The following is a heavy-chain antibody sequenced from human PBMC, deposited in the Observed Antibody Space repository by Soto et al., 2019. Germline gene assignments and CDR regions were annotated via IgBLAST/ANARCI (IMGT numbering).Heavy chain of an antibody. V-gene: IGHV3-66*01. D-gene: IGHD3-3*01. CDR3: ARSSYYDFWGGYGN. CDR1: GFTFSSNY. J-gene: IGHJ4*02. Sequence: EVQLVESGGGLVQPGGSLRLSCAASGFTFSSNYMSWVRQAPGKGLEWVPVIYSGGSTYYADSVKGRFTISRDNSKNTLYLQMTSQRAEDTAVYYCARSSYYDFWGGYGNWGQGTLVTVSS. CDR2: IYSGGST.